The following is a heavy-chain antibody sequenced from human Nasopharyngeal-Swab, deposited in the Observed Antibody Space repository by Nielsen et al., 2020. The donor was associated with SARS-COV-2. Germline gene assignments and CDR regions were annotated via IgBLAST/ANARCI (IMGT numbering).Heavy chain of an antibody. CDR2: IYYSGST. Sequence: SETLSLTCTVSGGSISSGGYYWSWVRQHPGKGLEWIGYIYYSGSTYYNPSLKSRVTISVDTSKNQFSLKLSSVTAADTAVYYCATDGGILNAFDIWGQGTMVTVSS. CDR3: ATDGGILNAFDI. D-gene: IGHD3-16*01. V-gene: IGHV4-31*03. CDR1: GGSISSGGYY. J-gene: IGHJ3*02.